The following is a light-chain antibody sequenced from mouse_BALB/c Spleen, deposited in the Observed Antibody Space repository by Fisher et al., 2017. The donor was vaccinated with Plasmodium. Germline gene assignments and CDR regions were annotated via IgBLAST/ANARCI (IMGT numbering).Light chain of an antibody. CDR2: YSS. CDR3: QQSNSWPLT. V-gene: IGKV5-45*01. J-gene: IGKJ5*01. CDR1: QSISNY. Sequence: DIVLTQSTATLSMTPGDRVSLSCRASQSISNYLHWYQQKSHGSPRLLIMYSSQSISGLPSRFSGSGSGTDFTLTINSVETEDFGMYFCQQSNSWPLTFGAGTKLELK.